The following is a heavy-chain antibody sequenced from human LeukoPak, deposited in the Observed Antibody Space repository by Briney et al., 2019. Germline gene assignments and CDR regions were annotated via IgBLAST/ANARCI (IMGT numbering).Heavy chain of an antibody. Sequence: ASVKVSCKASGGTFSSYAISWVRQAPGQGLEWMGLVDSEDGETIYAEKFQGRVTITADTSTDTAYMELSSLRSEDTAVYYCANSGYSYGRTFDYWGQGTLATVSS. CDR1: GGTFSSYA. CDR3: ANSGYSYGRTFDY. CDR2: VDSEDGET. J-gene: IGHJ4*02. V-gene: IGHV1-69-2*01. D-gene: IGHD5-18*01.